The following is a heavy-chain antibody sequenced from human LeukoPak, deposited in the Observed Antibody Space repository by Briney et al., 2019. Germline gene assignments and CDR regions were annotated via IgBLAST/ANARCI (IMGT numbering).Heavy chain of an antibody. J-gene: IGHJ5*02. CDR3: ARGGYFDWLPRWKNWFDP. V-gene: IGHV3-43D*03. D-gene: IGHD3-9*01. CDR2: ISWDGGST. Sequence: GGSLRLSCAASGFTFDDYAMHWVRQAPGKGLEWVSLISWDGGSTYYADSVKGRFSISRDNAKNSLYLQMNSLRAEDTAVYYCARGGYFDWLPRWKNWFDPWGQGTLVTVSS. CDR1: GFTFDDYA.